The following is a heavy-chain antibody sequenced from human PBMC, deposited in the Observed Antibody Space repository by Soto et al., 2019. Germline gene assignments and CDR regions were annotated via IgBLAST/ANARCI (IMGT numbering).Heavy chain of an antibody. D-gene: IGHD3-10*01. J-gene: IGHJ4*02. CDR1: GFTFSNYA. V-gene: IGHV3-23*01. CDR2: VNNGGGGT. Sequence: GGSLRLSCAASGFTFSNYAMTWVRQAPGKGPEWISTVNNGGGGTYYADSVKGRFTISRDNSKNTLYLQVSSLRAEDTAVYYCAKERLGRGIDYWGRGILVTVSS. CDR3: AKERLGRGIDY.